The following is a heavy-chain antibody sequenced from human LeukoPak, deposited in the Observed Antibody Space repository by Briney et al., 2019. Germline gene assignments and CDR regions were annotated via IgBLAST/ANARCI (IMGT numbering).Heavy chain of an antibody. V-gene: IGHV3-30*02. CDR3: ATLWFWEFAHFDY. J-gene: IGHJ4*02. CDR2: IRYDGSNK. Sequence: GGSLRLSCAASGFTFSSYGMHWVRQAPGKGLEWVAFIRYDGSNKYYADSVKGRFTISRDNSKNTLYLQMNSLRAEDMAVYHCATLWFWEFAHFDYWGQGTLVSVSS. D-gene: IGHD3-10*01. CDR1: GFTFSSYG.